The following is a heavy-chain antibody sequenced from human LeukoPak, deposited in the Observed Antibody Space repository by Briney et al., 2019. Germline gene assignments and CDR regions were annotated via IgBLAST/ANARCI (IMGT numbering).Heavy chain of an antibody. CDR3: ARVGVDTAMAVDY. D-gene: IGHD5-18*01. J-gene: IGHJ4*02. CDR2: IYSGGST. Sequence: PGGSLRLSCAASGFTVSSNYMSWVRQAPGKGLEWVSVIYSGGSTYYADSVKGRFTISRDNSKNTLYLQMNSLRAEDTAVYYCARVGVDTAMAVDYWGQGTLVTVSS. V-gene: IGHV3-53*05. CDR1: GFTVSSNY.